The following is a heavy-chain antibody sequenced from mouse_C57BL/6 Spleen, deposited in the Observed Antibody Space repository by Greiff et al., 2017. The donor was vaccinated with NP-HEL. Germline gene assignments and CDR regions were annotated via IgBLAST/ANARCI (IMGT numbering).Heavy chain of an antibody. D-gene: IGHD3-2*02. V-gene: IGHV1-26*01. CDR1: GYTFTDYY. Sequence: EAQLQQSGPELVKPGASVKISCKASGYTFTDYYMNWVKQSHGKSLEWIGDINPNNGGTSYNQKFKGKATLTVDKSSSTAYMELRSLTSEDSAVYYCARGGQLRPAWFAYWGQGTLVTVSA. J-gene: IGHJ3*01. CDR3: ARGGQLRPAWFAY. CDR2: INPNNGGT.